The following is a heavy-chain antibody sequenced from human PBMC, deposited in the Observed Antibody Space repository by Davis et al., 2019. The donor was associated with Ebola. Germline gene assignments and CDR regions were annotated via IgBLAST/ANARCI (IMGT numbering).Heavy chain of an antibody. J-gene: IGHJ5*02. CDR3: AKASGWRAWFDP. CDR2: ISVIGAST. CDR1: GFSFSSSS. D-gene: IGHD1-26*01. V-gene: IGHV3-23*01. Sequence: PSESLSLTCAVSGFSFSSSSTTCPRIFPRNRLGPLPDISVIGASTYYADSVKGRFTISRDNSKNTLYLRMNSLRAEDTAVYYCAKASGWRAWFDPWGQGTGVTVSS.